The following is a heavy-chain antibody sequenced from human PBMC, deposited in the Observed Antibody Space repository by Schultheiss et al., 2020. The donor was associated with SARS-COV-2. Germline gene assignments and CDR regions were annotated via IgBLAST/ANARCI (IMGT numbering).Heavy chain of an antibody. CDR3: ASNPGGHYYYGMDV. J-gene: IGHJ6*02. D-gene: IGHD3-10*01. CDR1: GFTFNTYV. Sequence: GESLKISCAASGFTFNTYVMYWVREAPGKGLEWVAVISYDGSNKYYADSVKGRFTISRDNSKNSLFLQMNSLRAEDTAVYYCASNPGGHYYYGMDVWGQGTTVTVSS. CDR2: ISYDGSNK. V-gene: IGHV3-30*07.